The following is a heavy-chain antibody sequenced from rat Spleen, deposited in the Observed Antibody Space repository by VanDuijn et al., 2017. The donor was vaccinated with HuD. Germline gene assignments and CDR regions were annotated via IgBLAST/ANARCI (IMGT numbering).Heavy chain of an antibody. CDR1: GFTFSNYD. D-gene: IGHD1-4*01. J-gene: IGHJ3*01. Sequence: EVQLVESGGGLVQPGRSLKLSCAASGFTFSNYDMAWVRQAPTKGLEWVASISPSGDSTYYRDSVKGRFTVSRDTAKSTLFLQMDSLRSEDTATYYCALRDTGVYLRFAYWGQGTLVTVSS. CDR3: ALRDTGVYLRFAY. CDR2: ISPSGDST. V-gene: IGHV5-25*01.